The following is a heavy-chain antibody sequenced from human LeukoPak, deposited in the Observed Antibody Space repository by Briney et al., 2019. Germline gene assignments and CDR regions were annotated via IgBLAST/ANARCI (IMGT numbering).Heavy chain of an antibody. J-gene: IGHJ3*01. V-gene: IGHV1-2*02. CDR3: ARELGINAFDV. CDR2: IDPKSGGT. CDR1: GYTLTGKH. Sequence: ASVKVSCKASGYTLTGKHLYWVRQAPGQGLEWMGWIDPKSGGTNFAQNFQGRLTMTRDTSINTAYMELSRLTSDDTTVYYCARELGINAFDVWGQGTMVTVSS. D-gene: IGHD7-27*01.